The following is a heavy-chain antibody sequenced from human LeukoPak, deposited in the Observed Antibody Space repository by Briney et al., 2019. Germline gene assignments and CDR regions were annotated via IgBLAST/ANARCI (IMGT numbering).Heavy chain of an antibody. CDR2: IYYSGST. J-gene: IGHJ4*02. V-gene: IGHV4-59*08. CDR1: GGSISSYY. Sequence: PETLSLTCTVSGGSISSYYWSWIRQPPGKGLEWIGYIYYSGSTNYNPSLKSRVTISVDTSKNQFSLKLSSVTAADTAVYYCARSSSWHRGCFDYWGQGTLVTVSS. D-gene: IGHD6-13*01. CDR3: ARSSSWHRGCFDY.